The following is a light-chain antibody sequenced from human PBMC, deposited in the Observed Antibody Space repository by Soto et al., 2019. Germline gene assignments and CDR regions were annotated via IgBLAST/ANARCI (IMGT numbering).Light chain of an antibody. Sequence: QSVLTQPASVSGSPGQSITISCTGTSSDVGGYNYVSWYQQHPGKAPKLMISNVGDRPSGVSNRFSGSKSGNTASLTISGLQTEDEADYYCSSYTTSSTVVFGGGTKLTVL. CDR3: SSYTTSSTVV. J-gene: IGLJ3*02. V-gene: IGLV2-14*03. CDR2: NVG. CDR1: SSDVGGYNY.